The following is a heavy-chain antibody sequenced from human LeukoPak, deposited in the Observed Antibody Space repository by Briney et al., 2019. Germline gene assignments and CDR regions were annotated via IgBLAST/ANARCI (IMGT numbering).Heavy chain of an antibody. J-gene: IGHJ4*02. CDR2: INPNSGGT. Sequence: ASVKVSCKASGYTLTGYYMHWVRQAPGQGLEWMGWINPNSGGTNYAQKFQGRVTMTRDTSISTAYMELSRLRSDDTAVYYCARVIARPNYDLVGYWGQGTLVTVSS. V-gene: IGHV1-2*02. CDR3: ARVIARPNYDLVGY. D-gene: IGHD3-22*01. CDR1: GYTLTGYY.